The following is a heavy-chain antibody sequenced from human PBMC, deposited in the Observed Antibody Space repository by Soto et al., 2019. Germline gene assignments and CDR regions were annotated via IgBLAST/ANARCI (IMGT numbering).Heavy chain of an antibody. Sequence: GGSLRLSCASSGFTFSSYGMHWVRQAPGKGLEWVAVIWYDGSNKYYADSVKGRFTISRDNSKNTLYLQMNSLRAEDTAVYYCARGGYGVRGANDYYYYYIDVWGKGTTVTVSS. CDR3: ARGGYGVRGANDYYYYYIDV. V-gene: IGHV3-33*01. J-gene: IGHJ6*03. CDR1: GFTFSSYG. D-gene: IGHD3-10*01. CDR2: IWYDGSNK.